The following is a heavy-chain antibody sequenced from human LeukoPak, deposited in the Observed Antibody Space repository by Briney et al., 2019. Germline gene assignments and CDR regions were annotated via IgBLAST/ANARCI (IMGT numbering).Heavy chain of an antibody. Sequence: TGGSLRLSCAASGFTFSSYWMHWVRQAPGKGLVWVSRINSDGSNTSYADSVKGRFTISRDNAKNTLYLQMNSLRAEDTAVYYCASLQFGELYFDYWGQGTLVTVSS. CDR3: ASLQFGELYFDY. CDR2: INSDGSNT. J-gene: IGHJ4*02. D-gene: IGHD3-10*01. V-gene: IGHV3-74*01. CDR1: GFTFSSYW.